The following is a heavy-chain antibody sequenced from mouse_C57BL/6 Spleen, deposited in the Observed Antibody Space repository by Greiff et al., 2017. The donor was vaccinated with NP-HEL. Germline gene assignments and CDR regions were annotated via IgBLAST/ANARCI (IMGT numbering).Heavy chain of an antibody. CDR3: ARFITTVVARYFDY. V-gene: IGHV5-4*01. CDR2: ISDGGSYT. D-gene: IGHD1-1*01. Sequence: EVQLQESGGGLVKPGGSLKLSCAASGFTFSSYAMSWVRQTPEKRLEWVATISDGGSYTYYPDNVKGRFTISRDNAKNNLYLQMSHLKSEDTAMYYCARFITTVVARYFDYWGQGTTLTVSS. CDR1: GFTFSSYA. J-gene: IGHJ2*01.